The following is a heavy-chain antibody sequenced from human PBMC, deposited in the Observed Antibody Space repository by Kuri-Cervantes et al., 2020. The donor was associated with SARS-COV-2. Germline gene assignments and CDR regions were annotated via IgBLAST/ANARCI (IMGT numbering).Heavy chain of an antibody. V-gene: IGHV4-59*08. CDR1: GGSISSHY. CDR3: ARQVLLWFGELNYMDV. Sequence: SETLSLTCTVSGGSISSHYWSWIRQPPGKGLEWIGYIYYSGGTNYNPSPKSRVTISVDTSKNQFSLKLSSVTAADTAVYYCARQVLLWFGELNYMDVWGKGTTVTVSS. J-gene: IGHJ6*03. CDR2: IYYSGGT. D-gene: IGHD3-10*01.